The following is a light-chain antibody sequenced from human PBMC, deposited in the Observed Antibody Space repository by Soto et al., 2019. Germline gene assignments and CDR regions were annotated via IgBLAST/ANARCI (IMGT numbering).Light chain of an antibody. Sequence: EIVLTQSPGTLSLSPGESATLSCMASQSVSSSYLAWYQQKPGQAPRLLIYGASSRATGIPDRFSGSGSGTDFTLTISRLEPEDFAVYYCQQYGSSRTFGQGTKVDIK. CDR3: QQYGSSRT. CDR2: GAS. V-gene: IGKV3-20*01. CDR1: QSVSSSY. J-gene: IGKJ1*01.